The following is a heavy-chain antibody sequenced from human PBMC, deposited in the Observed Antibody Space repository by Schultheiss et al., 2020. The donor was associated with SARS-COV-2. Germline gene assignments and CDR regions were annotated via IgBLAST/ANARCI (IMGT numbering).Heavy chain of an antibody. V-gene: IGHV4-4*02. CDR2: VYHSGDT. D-gene: IGHD6-19*01. CDR3: ARDRAGVALTSVDYYYGMDV. CDR1: GDSVSSNSW. J-gene: IGHJ6*02. Sequence: SQTLSLTCGVSGDSVSSNSWWSWLRQPPEKGLEWIGQVYHSGDTMYNPSFKSRVTISLDESKNQFSLKLSSVTAADTAVYYCARDRAGVALTSVDYYYGMDVWGQGTTVTVSS.